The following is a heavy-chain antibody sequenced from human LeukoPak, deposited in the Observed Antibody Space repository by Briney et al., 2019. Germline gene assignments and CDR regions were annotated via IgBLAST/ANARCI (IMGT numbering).Heavy chain of an antibody. CDR1: GFTLSNFR. CDR2: IFESGGT. Sequence: GGSLRLSCAASGFTLSNFRMSWVRQAPGKGLEWVSRIFESGGTNYEDSGMGRFSISRDNSKNTLYLQMNSLRAEDTGIYYCRKGATIHVTVPDYWGRGTPVTVSS. D-gene: IGHD2-21*02. CDR3: RKGATIHVTVPDY. J-gene: IGHJ4*02. V-gene: IGHV3-23*01.